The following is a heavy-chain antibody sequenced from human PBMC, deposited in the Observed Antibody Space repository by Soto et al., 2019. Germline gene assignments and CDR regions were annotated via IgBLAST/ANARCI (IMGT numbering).Heavy chain of an antibody. CDR1: GYTFTSYA. Sequence: QVQLVQSGAEVKKPGASVKVSCKASGYTFTSYAMHWVRQAPGQRLEWMGWINAGNGNTKYSQKFQGRVTITRDTSAGTAYRELSSLRSEDTAGYYWSRAYYDFWSGYCDGGQGTLVTVSS. J-gene: IGHJ4*02. V-gene: IGHV1-3*01. CDR2: INAGNGNT. D-gene: IGHD3-3*01. CDR3: SRAYYDFWSGYCD.